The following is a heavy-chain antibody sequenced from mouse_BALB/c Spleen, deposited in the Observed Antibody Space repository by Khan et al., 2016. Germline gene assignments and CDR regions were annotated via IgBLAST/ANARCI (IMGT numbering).Heavy chain of an antibody. J-gene: IGHJ2*01. Sequence: EVKLEESGGGLVQPGGSMKLSCVASGFTFSNYWMDWVRQSPEKGLEWVAEIRLKSDDYVTHYAESVKGRFTISRDDTTSSVYLQMITLRAEDTGIYYCWILLWGQGTTLTVSS. CDR2: IRLKSDDYVT. CDR1: GFTFSNYW. CDR3: WILL. V-gene: IGHV6-6*02.